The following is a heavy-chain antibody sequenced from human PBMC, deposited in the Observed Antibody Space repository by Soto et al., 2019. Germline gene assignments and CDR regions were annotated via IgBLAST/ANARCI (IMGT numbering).Heavy chain of an antibody. CDR2: ITFSGNTV. Sequence: PGGSLRLSCAASGFTFSDSYMIWIRQAPGKGLEWISYITFSGNTVYYADSLKGRFTISRNTTKNSLYQQKNRLRAEDAAVYYCARVSWREKYCMDFWGQGTTVTVSS. CDR3: ARVSWREKYCMDF. CDR1: GFTFSDSY. J-gene: IGHJ6*02. V-gene: IGHV3-11*01.